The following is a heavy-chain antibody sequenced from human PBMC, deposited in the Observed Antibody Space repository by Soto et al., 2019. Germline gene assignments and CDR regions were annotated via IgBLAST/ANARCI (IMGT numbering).Heavy chain of an antibody. CDR2: INPNSGGT. Sequence: QVQLVQSGAEVKKPGASVKVSCKASGYTFSDYYMHWVRQAPGQGLEWMGWINPNSGGTNYAQKFQGWVTTTRDTSISTVYMELRRLKSDDTAVYYCVRGGGMDVWGQGTTVTVSS. CDR3: VRGGGMDV. J-gene: IGHJ6*02. V-gene: IGHV1-2*04. CDR1: GYTFSDYY.